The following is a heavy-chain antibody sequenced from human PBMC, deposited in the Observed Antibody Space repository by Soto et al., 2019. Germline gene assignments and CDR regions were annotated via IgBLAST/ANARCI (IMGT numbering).Heavy chain of an antibody. CDR2: IYYTGIT. CDR3: ARSTDY. CDR1: GGSISSGCYY. Sequence: QVQLQESGPGLVKPSQTLSLTCTVSGGSISSGCYYWSWIRQHPGKGLACIGYIYYTGITYFNPALEGRVSISVDTSTKGFSLRLSSVTAGDTAVYYLARSTDYWGQVTLVTVSS. V-gene: IGHV4-31*03. J-gene: IGHJ4*02.